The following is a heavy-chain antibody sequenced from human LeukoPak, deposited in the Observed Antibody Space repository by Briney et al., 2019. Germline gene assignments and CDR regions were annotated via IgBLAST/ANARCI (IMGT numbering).Heavy chain of an antibody. J-gene: IGHJ5*02. CDR2: IIPIFRTA. V-gene: IGHV1-69*05. D-gene: IGHD3-9*01. CDR1: GGTFSSYA. Sequence: ASVKVSCKASGGTFSSYAISWVRQAPGRGLEWMGGIIPIFRTANYAQKFQGRATITTDESTSTAYMELSSLRSEDTAVYYCARDSSYDILTGYTHYNWFDPWGQGTLVTVSS. CDR3: ARDSSYDILTGYTHYNWFDP.